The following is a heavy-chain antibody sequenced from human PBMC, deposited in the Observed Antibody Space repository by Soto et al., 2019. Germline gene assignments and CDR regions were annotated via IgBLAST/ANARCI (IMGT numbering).Heavy chain of an antibody. Sequence: QVQLVQSGAEVKKPGSSVKVSCTASGGTFNSYTIHWVRQAPGQGLEWVGRVNPIVGMSNSAQKFQDRVTXTXDXXTSKAYMDLTSLKSEDTAVYYCATSYGSGSAHFDYWGQGTLVTVSS. CDR2: VNPIVGMS. CDR3: ATSYGSGSAHFDY. V-gene: IGHV1-69*02. CDR1: GGTFNSYT. D-gene: IGHD3-10*01. J-gene: IGHJ4*02.